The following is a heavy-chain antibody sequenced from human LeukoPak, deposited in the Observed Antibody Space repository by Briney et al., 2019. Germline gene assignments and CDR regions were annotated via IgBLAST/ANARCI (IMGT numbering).Heavy chain of an antibody. CDR1: GFTFSSYE. CDR3: ARDKYSGDSYFGY. Sequence: GALRLSCAASGFTFSSYEMNWVRQAPGKGLEWVANIKQDGSEKYYVDSVKGRFTISRDNAKNSLYLQMNSLRAEDTAVYYCARDKYSGDSYFGYWGQGTLVTVSS. D-gene: IGHD2-21*01. V-gene: IGHV3-7*01. J-gene: IGHJ4*02. CDR2: IKQDGSEK.